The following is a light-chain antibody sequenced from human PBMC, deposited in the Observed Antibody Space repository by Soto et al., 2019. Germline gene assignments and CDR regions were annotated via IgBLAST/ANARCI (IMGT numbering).Light chain of an antibody. CDR2: DAS. J-gene: IGKJ5*01. Sequence: DIQMTQAPASLPASVGERVTITCQAGQGISHYLNWYQQKPGKAPKLLIYDASNLDTGVPSRYSGSGSGTVVTFTITSLQPEAGAPYVCQQYDNIPITVGQGTRL. CDR3: QQYDNIPIT. V-gene: IGKV1-33*01. CDR1: QGISHY.